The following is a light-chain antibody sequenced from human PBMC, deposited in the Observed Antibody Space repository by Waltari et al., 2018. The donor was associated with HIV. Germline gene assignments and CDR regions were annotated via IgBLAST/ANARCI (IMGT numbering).Light chain of an antibody. CDR3: HVWDSRSDHGV. V-gene: IGLV3-21*04. Sequence: SYMLTQPPSVSVAPGNTASIPCGGNNIGSNSVSWYQQKPGQAPILVIYYESDRPSGIPERCSGSNSRNTATLTIRGVEAGDEADYYCHVWDSRSDHGVFGGGTKLTVL. J-gene: IGLJ3*02. CDR1: NIGSNS. CDR2: YES.